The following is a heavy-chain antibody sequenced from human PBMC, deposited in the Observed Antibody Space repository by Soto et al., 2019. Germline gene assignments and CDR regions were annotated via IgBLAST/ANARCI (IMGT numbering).Heavy chain of an antibody. CDR3: AIEVYYDVGSGFNTKPYYFDD. J-gene: IGHJ4*02. D-gene: IGHD3-22*01. Sequence: QGQLVEYGGVVVQPGRALRLSCAAYVFTFSRHTMHWVRPAPGKGLEWVAAISDDGSNTYYADSVTGRFTISRDNSKNTLYLPMNSLSSEYMAVHHCAIEVYYDVGSGFNTKPYYFDDWGQGTLVNVSS. CDR2: ISDDGSNT. CDR1: VFTFSRHT. V-gene: IGHV3-30-3*01.